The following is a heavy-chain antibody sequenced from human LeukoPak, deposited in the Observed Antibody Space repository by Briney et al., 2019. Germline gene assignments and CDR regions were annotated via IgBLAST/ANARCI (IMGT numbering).Heavy chain of an antibody. D-gene: IGHD6-19*01. CDR2: ISGDGGST. V-gene: IGHV3-43*02. J-gene: IGHJ4*02. CDR1: GFIFYNYA. CDR3: ARGSETSGWYDY. Sequence: GGSLRLSCAAPGFIFYNYAIHWVRQAPGKGLGWVSLISGDGGSTFYADSVRGRFTISRDNTRKSLSLQMSSLRSEDTALYYCARGSETSGWYDYWGQGTLVTVSS.